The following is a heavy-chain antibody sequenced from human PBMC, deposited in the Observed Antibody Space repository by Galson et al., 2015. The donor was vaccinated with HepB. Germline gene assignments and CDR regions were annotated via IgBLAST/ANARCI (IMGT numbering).Heavy chain of an antibody. CDR2: IIPIFGTA. Sequence: SCKASGGTFSSYAISWVRQAPGQGLEWMGGIIPIFGTANYAQKFQGRVTITADESTSTAYMELSSLRSEDTAVYYCARDRDRIFGPQNMDVWGKGTTVTVSS. CDR1: GGTFSSYA. V-gene: IGHV1-69*01. CDR3: ARDRDRIFGPQNMDV. J-gene: IGHJ6*03. D-gene: IGHD3/OR15-3a*01.